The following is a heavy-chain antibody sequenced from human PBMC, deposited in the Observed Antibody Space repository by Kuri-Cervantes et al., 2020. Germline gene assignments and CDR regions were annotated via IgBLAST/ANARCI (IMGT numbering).Heavy chain of an antibody. D-gene: IGHD2-15*01. CDR2: ISGSGGST. CDR1: GFTFSSYA. J-gene: IGHJ3*01. V-gene: IGHV3-23*01. CDR3: VREETAVADAFDF. Sequence: GESLKIYCAASGFTFSSYAMSWVRQAPGKGLEWVSAISGSGGSTYYADSLKGRFTISRDNAQNSLFLQMNSLRGEDTAVYYCVREETAVADAFDFWGQGTMVTVSS.